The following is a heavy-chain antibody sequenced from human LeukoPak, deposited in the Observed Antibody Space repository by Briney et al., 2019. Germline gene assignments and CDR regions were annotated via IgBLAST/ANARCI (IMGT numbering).Heavy chain of an antibody. CDR3: ARGSLRGYSYSYSANWFDP. CDR1: GGSFSGYY. Sequence: NPSETLSLTCAVYGGSFSGYYWSWIRQPPGKGLEWIGEINHSGSTNYNPSLKSRVTISVATSKNQFSLKLSSVTAADTAVYYCARGSLRGYSYSYSANWFDPWGQGTLVTVSS. D-gene: IGHD5-18*01. CDR2: INHSGST. V-gene: IGHV4-34*01. J-gene: IGHJ5*02.